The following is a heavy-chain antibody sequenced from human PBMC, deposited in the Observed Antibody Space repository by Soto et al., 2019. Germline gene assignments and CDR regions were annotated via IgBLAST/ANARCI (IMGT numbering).Heavy chain of an antibody. D-gene: IGHD3-9*01. J-gene: IGHJ5*02. CDR3: ARGRRGLRYFDWLSAWFDP. Sequence: ASVKVSCKASGYTFTSYAMHWVRQAPGQRLEWMGWINAGNGNTKYSQKFQGRVTITGDTSASTAYMELSSLRSEDTAVYYCARGRRGLRYFDWLSAWFDPWGQGTLVTVSS. CDR1: GYTFTSYA. CDR2: INAGNGNT. V-gene: IGHV1-3*01.